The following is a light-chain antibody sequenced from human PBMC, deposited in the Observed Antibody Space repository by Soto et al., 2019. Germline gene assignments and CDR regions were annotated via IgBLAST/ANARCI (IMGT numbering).Light chain of an antibody. CDR2: KAS. Sequence: DIQMTQSPSTLSASIGDRVTITCRASQRISNWLAWYQQKPGEAPKLLVYKASSLESGVPLRFSSSGSGTEFTLTISSLQPDDFATYYCQQYNSDPYTFGQGTKLEIK. J-gene: IGKJ2*01. V-gene: IGKV1-5*03. CDR1: QRISNW. CDR3: QQYNSDPYT.